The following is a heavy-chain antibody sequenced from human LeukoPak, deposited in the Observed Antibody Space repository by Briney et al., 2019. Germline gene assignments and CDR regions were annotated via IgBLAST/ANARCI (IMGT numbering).Heavy chain of an antibody. Sequence: GRSLRLSCAPSGFTLYDYAMHWVRHAPGKGLEWVSGISWNSGSIIYADSVKGRFTISRDNAKNSLYLQMNSLRAEDTALYYCAKVRLGYGLGARDAFDIWGQGTMVTVSS. CDR3: AKVRLGYGLGARDAFDI. CDR1: GFTLYDYA. D-gene: IGHD5-18*01. V-gene: IGHV3-9*01. CDR2: ISWNSGSI. J-gene: IGHJ3*02.